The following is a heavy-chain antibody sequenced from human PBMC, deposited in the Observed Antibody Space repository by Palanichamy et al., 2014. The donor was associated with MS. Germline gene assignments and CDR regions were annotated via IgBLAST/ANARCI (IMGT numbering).Heavy chain of an antibody. Sequence: EVQLVESGGDLVQPGRSLRLSCAASGFIFTDYWIYWVRQVPGKGLMWVSRINSDGRRANYADSVKGRFTVSRDNAKSLAYLEMNGLRVDDTAVYYCARGGGYCISGSCPDYWGQGTLVTVSS. J-gene: IGHJ4*02. V-gene: IGHV3-74*01. CDR2: INSDGRRA. CDR3: ARGGGYCISGSCPDY. CDR1: GFIFTDYW. D-gene: IGHD2-15*01.